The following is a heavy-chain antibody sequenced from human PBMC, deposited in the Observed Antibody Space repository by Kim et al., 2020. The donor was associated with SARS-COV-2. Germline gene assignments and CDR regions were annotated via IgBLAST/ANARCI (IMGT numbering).Heavy chain of an antibody. CDR3: ARDHYGDYFSDYYYYGMDV. D-gene: IGHD4-17*01. V-gene: IGHV4-59*01. J-gene: IGHJ6*02. Sequence: SRVTISVDTSKNQFSLKLSSVTAADTAVYYCARDHYGDYFSDYYYYGMDVWGQGTTVTVSS.